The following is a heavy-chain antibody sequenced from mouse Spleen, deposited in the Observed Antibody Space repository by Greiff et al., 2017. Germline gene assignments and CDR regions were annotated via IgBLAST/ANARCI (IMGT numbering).Heavy chain of an antibody. J-gene: IGHJ4*01. V-gene: IGHV1-50*01. Sequence: QVQLQQPGAELVKPGASVKLSCKASGYTFTSYWMQWVKQRPGQGLEWIGEIDPSDSYTNYNQKFKGKATLTVDTSSSTAYMQLSSLTSEDSAVYYCARVYYGNYYYYAMDYWGQGTSVTVSS. CDR2: IDPSDSYT. CDR3: ARVYYGNYYYYAMDY. D-gene: IGHD2-1*01. CDR1: GYTFTSYW.